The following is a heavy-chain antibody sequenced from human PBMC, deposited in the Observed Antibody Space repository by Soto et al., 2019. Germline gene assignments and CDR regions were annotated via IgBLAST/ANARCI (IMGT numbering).Heavy chain of an antibody. CDR2: INPSGGST. CDR1: GYTFTSYY. V-gene: IGHV1-46*01. D-gene: IGHD6-13*01. Sequence: ASVKVSCKASGYTFTSYYMHWVRQAPGQGLEWMGIINPSGGSTSYAQKFQGRVTMTRDTSTSTVYMELSSLRSEDTAVYYCARVVLWDGSSGYGEPDYWGQGTLVTVSS. J-gene: IGHJ4*02. CDR3: ARVVLWDGSSGYGEPDY.